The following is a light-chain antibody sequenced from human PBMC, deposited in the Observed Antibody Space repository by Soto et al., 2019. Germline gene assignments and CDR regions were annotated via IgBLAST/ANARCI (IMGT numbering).Light chain of an antibody. CDR2: LGS. CDR1: QSLLHSNGYNY. J-gene: IGKJ1*01. Sequence: DIVMTQSPLSLPFTPGEPASISCRSSQSLLHSNGYNYLDWYLQKPGQSPQLLIYLGSNRATGVPDRFSASGSGADFTLTISRLEPEDFAVYYCQQYDSWTFGQGTTVDIK. CDR3: QQYDSWT. V-gene: IGKV2-28*01.